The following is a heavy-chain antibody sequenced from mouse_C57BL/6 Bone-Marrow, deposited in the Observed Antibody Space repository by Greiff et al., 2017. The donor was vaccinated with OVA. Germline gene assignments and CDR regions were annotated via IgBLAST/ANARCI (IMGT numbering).Heavy chain of an antibody. V-gene: IGHV14-3*01. D-gene: IGHD1-1*01. CDR1: GFNITNTY. CDR3: ARGGIITTVVAHDY. J-gene: IGHJ2*01. CDR2: IDPANGNT. Sequence: VQLQQSVAELVRPGASVKLSCTASGFNITNTYMHWVKQRPEQGLEWIGRIDPANGNTKYAPKFQGKATITADTASNTAYLQLSSLTSEDTAIYYCARGGIITTVVAHDYWGQGTTLTVSS.